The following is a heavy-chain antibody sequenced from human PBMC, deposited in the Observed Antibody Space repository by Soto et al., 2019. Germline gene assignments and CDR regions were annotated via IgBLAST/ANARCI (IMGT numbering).Heavy chain of an antibody. CDR2: IYYSGST. V-gene: IGHV4-59*08. J-gene: IGHJ4*02. D-gene: IGHD2-15*01. CDR3: ARRYGGTFDY. Sequence: QVQLQESGPGLVKPSETLSLTCTVSGGSISSYYWSWIRQPSGKGLEWIGFIYYSGSTNYNPSLKSRVSRSVDTSKNQFSLQLSSVTAADTAVYYCARRYGGTFDYWGQGTLVTVSS. CDR1: GGSISSYY.